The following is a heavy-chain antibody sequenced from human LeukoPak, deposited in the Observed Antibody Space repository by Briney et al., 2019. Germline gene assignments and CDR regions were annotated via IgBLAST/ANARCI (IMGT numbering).Heavy chain of an antibody. V-gene: IGHV3-11*04. D-gene: IGHD4-11*01. CDR2: ISSSGSTI. J-gene: IGHJ6*03. Sequence: GESLQISCAASGFTFSDYYMSWIRQAPGKGLEWVSYISSSGSTIYYADSVKGRFTISRDNAKNSLYLQMNSLRAEDTAVYYCARGGLQGYYYYYMDVWGKGTTVTVSS. CDR1: GFTFSDYY. CDR3: ARGGLQGYYYYYMDV.